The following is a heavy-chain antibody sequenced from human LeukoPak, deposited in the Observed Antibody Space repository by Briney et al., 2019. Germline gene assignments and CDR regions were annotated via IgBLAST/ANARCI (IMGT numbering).Heavy chain of an antibody. V-gene: IGHV1-2*02. CDR3: ARDIAVAGHDAFDI. CDR1: GYTFTGYY. D-gene: IGHD6-19*01. CDR2: INPYSGGT. J-gene: IGHJ3*02. Sequence: ASVKVSCKASGYTFTGYYMHWVRQAPGQGLEWMGWINPYSGGTNYAQKFQGRVTMTRDTSISTAYMELSRLRSDDTAVYYCARDIAVAGHDAFDIWGQGTVVTVSS.